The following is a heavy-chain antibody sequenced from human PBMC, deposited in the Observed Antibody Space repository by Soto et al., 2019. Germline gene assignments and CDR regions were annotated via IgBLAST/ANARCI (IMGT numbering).Heavy chain of an antibody. Sequence: QVQLVQSGAEVKKPGSSVSVSCKASGVTFSSYAISWVRQAPGQGLEWMGGIIPIFGTANYAQKFQGRVTITADESTSTGYMELRSLRCEDTAVYCCGGKDNTAMVRYGIDVWGQGATVSVS. CDR2: IIPIFGTA. CDR3: GGKDNTAMVRYGIDV. J-gene: IGHJ6*02. CDR1: GVTFSSYA. D-gene: IGHD5-18*01. V-gene: IGHV1-69*01.